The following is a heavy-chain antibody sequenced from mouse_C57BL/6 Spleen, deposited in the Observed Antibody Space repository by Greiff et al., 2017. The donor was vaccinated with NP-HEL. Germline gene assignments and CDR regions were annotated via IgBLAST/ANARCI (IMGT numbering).Heavy chain of an antibody. D-gene: IGHD1-1*01. J-gene: IGHJ2*01. V-gene: IGHV1-59*01. Sequence: QVQLQQPGAELVRPGTSVKLSCKASGYTFTSYWMHWVKQRPGQGLEWIGVIDPSDSYTNYNQKFKGKATLTVDTSSSTAYMQLSSLTSEDSAVYYCARGNYGSSYFDYGGKGTTLTVSS. CDR3: ARGNYGSSYFDY. CDR1: GYTFTSYW. CDR2: IDPSDSYT.